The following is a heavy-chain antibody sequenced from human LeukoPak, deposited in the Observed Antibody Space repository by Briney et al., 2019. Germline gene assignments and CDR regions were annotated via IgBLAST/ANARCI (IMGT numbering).Heavy chain of an antibody. CDR3: ASTTATRTFYDFWSGYYYFDY. D-gene: IGHD3-3*01. CDR2: ISGSGGST. V-gene: IGHV3-23*01. Sequence: GGSLRLSCAASGFTFSSYAMSWVRQAPGKGLEWVSAISGSGGSTYYADSEEGRFTISRDNSKNTLYLQMNSLRAEDTAVYYCASTTATRTFYDFWSGYYYFDYWGQGTLVTVSS. CDR1: GFTFSSYA. J-gene: IGHJ4*02.